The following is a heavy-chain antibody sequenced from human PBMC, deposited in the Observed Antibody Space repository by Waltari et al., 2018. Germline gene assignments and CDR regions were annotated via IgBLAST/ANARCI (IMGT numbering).Heavy chain of an antibody. J-gene: IGHJ4*02. V-gene: IGHV4-38-2*01. Sequence: QVQLQESGPGLVKPSETLSLTCAVSGYSFSSGYYWGWIRQPPGKGLEWIGSIYHSGRTYYNPSLKSRVTISVDTSKSQFSLKRSYVTAADTAVYYCARLGGITMIVGPQGYWGQGT. D-gene: IGHD3-22*01. CDR2: IYHSGRT. CDR3: ARLGGITMIVGPQGY. CDR1: GYSFSSGYY.